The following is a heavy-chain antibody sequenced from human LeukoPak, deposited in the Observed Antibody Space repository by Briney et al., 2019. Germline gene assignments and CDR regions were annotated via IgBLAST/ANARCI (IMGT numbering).Heavy chain of an antibody. Sequence: GGSLRLSCAASGFTFSSYAMRWVRQVPGKGLEWVSAISGSGGSTYYADSVKGRFTISRDNSKNTLYLQMNSLRAEDTAVYYCAKLRGVSGVSGGNDYWGQGTLVTVSS. J-gene: IGHJ4*02. CDR2: ISGSGGST. CDR1: GFTFSSYA. CDR3: AKLRGVSGVSGGNDY. D-gene: IGHD3-10*01. V-gene: IGHV3-23*01.